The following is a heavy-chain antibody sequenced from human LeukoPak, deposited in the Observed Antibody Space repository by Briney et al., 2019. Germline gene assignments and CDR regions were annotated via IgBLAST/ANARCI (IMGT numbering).Heavy chain of an antibody. D-gene: IGHD6-13*01. CDR3: ARGGPAAGRFDY. V-gene: IGHV3-7*01. CDR1: GFTFSNYW. J-gene: IGHJ4*02. Sequence: GGSLRLSCAASGFTFSNYWMSWVRQTPGKGLEWVANINQDGSEKYYVDSVTGRFTISRDNGKNSLDLQMNSLRAEDTAVYYCARGGPAAGRFDYWGQGTLVTVSS. CDR2: INQDGSEK.